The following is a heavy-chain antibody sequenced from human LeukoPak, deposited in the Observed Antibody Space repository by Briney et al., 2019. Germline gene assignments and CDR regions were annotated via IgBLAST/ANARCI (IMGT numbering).Heavy chain of an antibody. D-gene: IGHD2-2*01. CDR3: ARGCTGSSTSCYGPYFDY. J-gene: IGHJ4*02. Sequence: GASVKVSCKASGYTFTGYYMHWVRQAPGQGLEWMGWINPNSGGTNYAQKFQGRVTMTRDTSISTAYMELSRLRSDDTAVYYCARGCTGSSTSCYGPYFDYWGQGTLVTVSS. V-gene: IGHV1-2*02. CDR2: INPNSGGT. CDR1: GYTFTGYY.